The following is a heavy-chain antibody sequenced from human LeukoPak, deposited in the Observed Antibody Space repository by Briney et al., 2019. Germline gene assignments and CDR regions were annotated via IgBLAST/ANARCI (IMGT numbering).Heavy chain of an antibody. V-gene: IGHV4-30-2*01. CDR3: ARHVPSENWFDP. J-gene: IGHJ5*02. Sequence: SETLSLTCTVSGGSISSGGYYWSWIRQPPGKGLEWIGYIYHSGSTYYNPSLKSRVTISVDTSKNQFSLKLSSVTAADTAVYYCARHVPSENWFDPWGQGTLVTVSS. CDR2: IYHSGST. D-gene: IGHD1-26*01. CDR1: GGSISSGGYY.